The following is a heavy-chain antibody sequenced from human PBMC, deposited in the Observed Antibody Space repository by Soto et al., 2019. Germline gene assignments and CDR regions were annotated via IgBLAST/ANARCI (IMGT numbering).Heavy chain of an antibody. Sequence: ASVKVSCKASGYAFTSYAMHWVRQAPGLRLEWMGRINASNSNSKYAQKFQGRVTMTADKSASTAYMELSSLRSEDTAIYYCASSYGSGYRAFDYWGQGALVTVSS. V-gene: IGHV1-3*01. CDR2: INASNSNS. CDR1: GYAFTSYA. CDR3: ASSYGSGYRAFDY. J-gene: IGHJ4*02. D-gene: IGHD3-10*01.